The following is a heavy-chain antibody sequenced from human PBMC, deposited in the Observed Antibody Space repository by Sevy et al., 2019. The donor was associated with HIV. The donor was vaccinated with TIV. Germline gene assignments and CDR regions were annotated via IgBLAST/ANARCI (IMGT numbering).Heavy chain of an antibody. CDR3: AKVLNPALESMMEVTVRSLKGFDV. CDR1: GFTFSDYG. V-gene: IGHV3-33*06. CDR2: IWYDGSNK. D-gene: IGHD3-22*01. J-gene: IGHJ3*01. Sequence: GGSLRLSCAASGFTFSDYGMHWVRQAPGKGLEWVAVIWYDGSNKYYAESVKGRFTISRDNSKNTLYVQMNSLRADDTAVYYCAKVLNPALESMMEVTVRSLKGFDVWGQGTMVTVSS.